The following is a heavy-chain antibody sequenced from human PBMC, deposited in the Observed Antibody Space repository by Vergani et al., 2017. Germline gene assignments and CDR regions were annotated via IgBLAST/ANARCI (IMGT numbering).Heavy chain of an antibody. CDR3: AKESGTIFADFDY. J-gene: IGHJ4*02. Sequence: VHLVESGGGSVQRGGSLRLSCVVSGITFRDYYMSWVRQAPGKGLEWVAFIRFDGSGKYYADSVKGRFTISRDNSKNTQNLQMNSLRAEDTGVYYCAKESGTIFADFDYWGQGTLVTVSS. V-gene: IGHV3-30*02. CDR2: IRFDGSGK. D-gene: IGHD1-1*01. CDR1: GITFRDYY.